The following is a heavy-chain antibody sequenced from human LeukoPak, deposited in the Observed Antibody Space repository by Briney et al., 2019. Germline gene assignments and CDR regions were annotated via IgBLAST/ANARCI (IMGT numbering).Heavy chain of an antibody. CDR2: ISGSSGNT. CDR3: ARVRGYSGYEDY. Sequence: PGGSLRLSCAASGFTFNTYAMSWVRQAPGKGLEWVSAISGSSGNTYYADSVKGRFTFSRDNSKNTLYLQMNSLRAEDTAVYYCARVRGYSGYEDYWGQGTLVTVSS. V-gene: IGHV3-23*01. CDR1: GFTFNTYA. J-gene: IGHJ4*02. D-gene: IGHD5-12*01.